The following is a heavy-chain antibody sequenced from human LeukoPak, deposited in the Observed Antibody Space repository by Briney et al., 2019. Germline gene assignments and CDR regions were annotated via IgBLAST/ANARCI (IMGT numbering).Heavy chain of an antibody. CDR2: ISAYNGNT. CDR3: ARENYYDSSGYYRSFDY. J-gene: IGHJ4*02. V-gene: IGHV1-18*01. Sequence: GASVKVSCKASGYTFTSYGISWVRQAPGQGLEWMGWISAYNGNTNYAQKLQGRVTMTTDTSTSTAYMELRSLRSDDTAVYYCARENYYDSSGYYRSFDYWGQGTLVTVSS. D-gene: IGHD3-22*01. CDR1: GYTFTSYG.